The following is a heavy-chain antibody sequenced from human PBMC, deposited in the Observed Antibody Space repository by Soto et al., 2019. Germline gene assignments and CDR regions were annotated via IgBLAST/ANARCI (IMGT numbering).Heavy chain of an antibody. V-gene: IGHV4-34*01. CDR3: ARDRRLELGRYYYYGMDV. CDR2: INHSGST. CDR1: GGSFGGDY. D-gene: IGHD1-7*01. Sequence: PAETLSLTCAVYGGSFGGDYWSWIRQPTGKGLEWIGEINHSGSTNYNPSLKSRVTISVDTSKNQFSLKLSSVTAADSAVYYCARDRRLELGRYYYYGMDVWGQGTTVT. J-gene: IGHJ6*02.